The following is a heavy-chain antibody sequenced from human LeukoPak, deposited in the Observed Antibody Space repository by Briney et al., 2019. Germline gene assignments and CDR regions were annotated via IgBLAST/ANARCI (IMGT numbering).Heavy chain of an antibody. CDR3: ARGGYDFWSGYYPSKGMDV. CDR2: MNPNSGNT. V-gene: IGHV1-8*01. CDR1: GYTFTSYD. Sequence: GASVKVSCKASGYTFTSYDINWVRQATGQGLEWMEWMNPNSGNTGYAQKFQGRVTMTRNTSISTAYMELSSLRSEDTAVYYCARGGYDFWSGYYPSKGMDVWGQGTTVTVSS. J-gene: IGHJ6*02. D-gene: IGHD3-3*01.